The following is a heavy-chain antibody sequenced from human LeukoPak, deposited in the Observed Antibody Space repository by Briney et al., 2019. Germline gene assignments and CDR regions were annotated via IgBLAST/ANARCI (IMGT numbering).Heavy chain of an antibody. J-gene: IGHJ4*02. V-gene: IGHV3-53*01. D-gene: IGHD4-17*01. CDR2: IYGRGST. Sequence: GGSLSLSCAASGFTVSSNYMNWVRQPPGKGLEWVSLIYGRGSTYYTHSVKGRFTISRDNSKTTLFLQMNSLRVEDTAVYYCAREAVTRNYFDYWGQGTLVTVSS. CDR3: AREAVTRNYFDY. CDR1: GFTVSSNY.